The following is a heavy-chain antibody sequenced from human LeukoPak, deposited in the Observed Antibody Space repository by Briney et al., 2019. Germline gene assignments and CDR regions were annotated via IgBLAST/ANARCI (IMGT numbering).Heavy chain of an antibody. J-gene: IGHJ4*02. CDR1: GFTFSSYW. CDR3: ARDVTALDS. Sequence: PGGSLRLSCAASGFTFSSYWMSWVRQAPEKGLEWVANINQGGSEKYYVDPVRGRFTISRDNAKNSLYLQMNSLRADDTAVYYCARDVTALDSWGQGTLVTVSS. V-gene: IGHV3-7*01. D-gene: IGHD2-2*01. CDR2: INQGGSEK.